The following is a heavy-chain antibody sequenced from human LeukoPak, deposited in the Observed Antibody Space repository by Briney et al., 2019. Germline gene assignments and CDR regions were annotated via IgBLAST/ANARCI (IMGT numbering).Heavy chain of an antibody. CDR1: GFDFSDHG. Sequence: GGSLRLSCAASGFDFSDHGMHWVRQAPGKGLEWVAVISRHGSTKIYAASVKGRFTISRDNSKNTMYLQMDSLRPEDTAVYFCAKEYSSGWSYWYFDLWGRGTLVTVSS. D-gene: IGHD6-19*01. CDR2: ISRHGSTK. V-gene: IGHV3-30*18. CDR3: AKEYSSGWSYWYFDL. J-gene: IGHJ2*01.